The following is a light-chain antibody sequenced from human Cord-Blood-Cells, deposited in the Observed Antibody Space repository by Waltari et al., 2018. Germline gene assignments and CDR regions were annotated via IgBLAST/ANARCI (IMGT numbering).Light chain of an antibody. Sequence: DIQMTQSPSSLSASVGDRVTITCRASQSISSYLNWYQQKPGKAPKLLIYAASSLQSGVPSRFSGSGSGTDFTLNISSLQPEDFATYYCQQSYSTAGTFGQGTKVEIK. CDR3: QQSYSTAGT. CDR2: AAS. CDR1: QSISSY. J-gene: IGKJ1*01. V-gene: IGKV1-39*01.